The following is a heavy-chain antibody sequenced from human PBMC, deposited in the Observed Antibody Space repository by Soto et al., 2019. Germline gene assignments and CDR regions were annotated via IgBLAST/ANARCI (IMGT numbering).Heavy chain of an antibody. V-gene: IGHV5-51*01. J-gene: IGHJ4*02. CDR3: ARHYYYDSRYYYPTNTQLPLYY. CDR1: GYSFTSYW. CDR2: IYPGDSDI. D-gene: IGHD3-22*01. Sequence: PGESLKISCKGSGYSFTSYWIAWVRQVPGKGLELMGVIYPGDSDIRYSPSFQGQVTISADKSISTAYLQWSSLKASDSAMYFCARHYYYDSRYYYPTNTQLPLYYWGQGTLVPVSS.